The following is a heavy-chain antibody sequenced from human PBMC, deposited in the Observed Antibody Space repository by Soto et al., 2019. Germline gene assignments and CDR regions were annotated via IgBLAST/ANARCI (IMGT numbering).Heavy chain of an antibody. CDR1: GFTFSSYT. CDR3: ARGDSSGYGRVFDY. J-gene: IGHJ4*02. Sequence: EVQLVESGGGLVQPGGSLRLSCAASGFTFSSYTMNWVRQAPGKGLEWVSYISTSSNTIYYADSVKGRFTISRDNYKNSLSLQMNSLRAEDTAVYYCARGDSSGYGRVFDYWGQGTLVTVSS. V-gene: IGHV3-48*01. CDR2: ISTSSNTI. D-gene: IGHD3-22*01.